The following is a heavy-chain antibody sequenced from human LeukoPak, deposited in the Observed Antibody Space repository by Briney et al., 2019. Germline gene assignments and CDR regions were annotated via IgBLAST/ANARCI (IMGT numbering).Heavy chain of an antibody. CDR3: ARDGKYCSSTSCPRFDY. J-gene: IGHJ4*02. D-gene: IGHD2-2*01. CDR2: ISSSGSTI. Sequence: GGSLRLSCAASGFTFSSYEMNWVRQAPGKGLEWVSYISSSGSTIYYADSVKGRFTISRDNAKNSLYLQMNSLRAEDTAVYHCARDGKYCSSTSCPRFDYWGQGTLVTVSS. CDR1: GFTFSSYE. V-gene: IGHV3-48*03.